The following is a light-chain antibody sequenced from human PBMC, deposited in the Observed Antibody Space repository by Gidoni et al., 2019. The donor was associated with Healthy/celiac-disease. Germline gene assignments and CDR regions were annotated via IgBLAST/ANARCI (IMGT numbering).Light chain of an antibody. J-gene: IGLJ2*01. Sequence: QSALTQPASVSGSPGQSITIPCTGTSSDVGGYNYVSWYQQHPGKAPKLMIYDVSNRPSGVSNRFSGSKSGNTASLTISGLQAEDEADYYGSSYTSSSTLVVFGGGTKLTVL. CDR1: SSDVGGYNY. CDR3: SSYTSSSTLVV. CDR2: DVS. V-gene: IGLV2-14*01.